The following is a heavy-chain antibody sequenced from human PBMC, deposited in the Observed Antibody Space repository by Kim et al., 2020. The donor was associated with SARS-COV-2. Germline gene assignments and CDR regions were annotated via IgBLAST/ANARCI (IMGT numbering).Heavy chain of an antibody. V-gene: IGHV4-59*08. D-gene: IGHD1-26*01. Sequence: SETLSLTCTVSGGSISSYYWSWIRQPPGKGLEWIGYIYYSGSTNYNPSLKSRVTISVDTSKNQFSLKLSSVTAADTAVYYCARPCAGATPSWYFDLWGRGTLVTVSS. CDR1: GGSISSYY. CDR3: ARPCAGATPSWYFDL. CDR2: IYYSGST. J-gene: IGHJ2*01.